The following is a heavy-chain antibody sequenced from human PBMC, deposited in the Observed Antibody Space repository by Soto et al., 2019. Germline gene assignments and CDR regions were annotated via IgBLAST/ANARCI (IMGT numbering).Heavy chain of an antibody. V-gene: IGHV3-21*01. J-gene: IGHJ6*02. CDR2: ISSVSTYI. CDR1: RFSFSSHS. Sequence: EMQLVESGGGLVKPGGSLRLSCAASRFSFSSHSMNWVRQAPGKGLEWVSIISSVSTYIYYAYSVKGRFTIFRYNAKNSLFIQMDSLRAEDTAVYYCARVSRDYYGMDVWGQGTPVTVSS. CDR3: ARVSRDYYGMDV.